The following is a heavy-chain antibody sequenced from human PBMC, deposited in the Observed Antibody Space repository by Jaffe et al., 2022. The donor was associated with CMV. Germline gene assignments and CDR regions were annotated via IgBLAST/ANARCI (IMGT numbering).Heavy chain of an antibody. V-gene: IGHV4-59*08. D-gene: IGHD3-22*01. CDR3: ARQGRDSSGYYSYDYMDV. Sequence: QVQLQESGPGLVKPSETLSLTCTVSGGSISSYYWSWIRQPPGKGLEWIGYIYYSGSTNYNPSLKSRVTISVDTSKNQFSLKLSSVTAADTAVYYCARQGRDSSGYYSYDYMDVWGKGTTVTVSS. J-gene: IGHJ6*03. CDR1: GGSISSYY. CDR2: IYYSGST.